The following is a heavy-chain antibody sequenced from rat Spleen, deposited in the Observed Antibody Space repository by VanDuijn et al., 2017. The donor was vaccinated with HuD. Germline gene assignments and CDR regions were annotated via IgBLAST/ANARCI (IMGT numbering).Heavy chain of an antibody. CDR2: ISPTGGST. CDR1: GFTFSDYN. V-gene: IGHV5-7*01. CDR3: ATAGARISRFAY. Sequence: EVQLVESGGGLVQPGRSLKLSCAASGFTFSDYNMAWVRQAPKKGLEWVATISPTGGSTSYRDSVKGRFTISRDNAKSTLCLHMDSLRSEDTATYYCATAGARISRFAYWGQGVMVTVSS. J-gene: IGHJ2*01. D-gene: IGHD2-7*01.